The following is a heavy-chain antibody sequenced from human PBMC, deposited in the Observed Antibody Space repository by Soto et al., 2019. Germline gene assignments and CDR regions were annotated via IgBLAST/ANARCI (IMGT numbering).Heavy chain of an antibody. CDR2: ISHDGNNT. CDR1: GFTFSSYA. J-gene: IGHJ4*02. Sequence: GGSLRLSCAASGFTFSSYAMYWVRQAPGKGLEWMAFISHDGNNTYYADSVKGRFSISRDNSKNTLYLQMNSLRTEDTAMFYCARPSYYYDSNTPSDGKPDDYWGLGTLVTVSS. V-gene: IGHV3-30-3*01. CDR3: ARPSYYYDSNTPSDGKPDDY. D-gene: IGHD3-22*01.